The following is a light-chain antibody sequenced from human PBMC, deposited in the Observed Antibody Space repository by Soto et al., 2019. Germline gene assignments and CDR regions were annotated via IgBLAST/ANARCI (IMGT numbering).Light chain of an antibody. J-gene: IGKJ5*01. CDR3: QQRYNWPPIT. CDR1: QNVNTY. CDR2: DAS. Sequence: PVERVTLSCRASQNVNTYLAWYQQKPGQAPRLLIYDASNRATGIPVRFSGSGSGTDFTLTISSLEPEDFAVYYCQQRYNWPPITFGQGTRLEIK. V-gene: IGKV3-11*01.